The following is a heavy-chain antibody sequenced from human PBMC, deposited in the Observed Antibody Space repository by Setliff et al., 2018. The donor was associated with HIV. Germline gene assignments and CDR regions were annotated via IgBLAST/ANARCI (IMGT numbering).Heavy chain of an antibody. V-gene: IGHV3-7*01. CDR2: IGQDGSEK. D-gene: IGHD3-10*01. Sequence: PGGSLRLSCVASGFTFPSSWRYWVLPAPGKGLEWVANIGQDGSEKNYVDSVKGRFTISRDNAKNSMDLQMNRLRAEDTAIYYCARKLRPGHGVDVWGQGTTGTVSS. CDR1: GFTFPSSW. CDR3: ARKLRPGHGVDV. J-gene: IGHJ6*02.